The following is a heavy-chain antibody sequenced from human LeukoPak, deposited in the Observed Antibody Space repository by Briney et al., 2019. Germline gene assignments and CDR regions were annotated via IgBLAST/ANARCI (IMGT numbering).Heavy chain of an antibody. CDR1: GFTFDDYG. D-gene: IGHD4-17*01. V-gene: IGHV3-20*04. CDR3: ARIYGTYYYYYMDV. CDR2: INWNSGST. J-gene: IGHJ6*03. Sequence: PGGSLRLSCAASGFTFDDYGMSWVRQAPGKGLEWVSGINWNSGSTGYADSVKGRFTISRDNAKNSLYLQMNSLRAEDTALYYCARIYGTYYYYYMDVWGKGTTVTVSS.